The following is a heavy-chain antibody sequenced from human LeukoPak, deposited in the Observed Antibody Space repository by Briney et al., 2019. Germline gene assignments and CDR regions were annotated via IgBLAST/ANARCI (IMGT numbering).Heavy chain of an antibody. CDR2: IYYSGST. J-gene: IGHJ4*02. V-gene: IGHV4-59*01. CDR1: AGSISVYNTYY. Sequence: SETLSLTCTVSAGSISVYNTYYWNWIRQSPGKGLEWIGYIYYSGSTSYNPSLKSRVTISVDTFRNQFSLKLTSVTAADTAIYYCAKSDYYGASDYWGQGTLVTVSS. CDR3: AKSDYYGASDY. D-gene: IGHD3-10*01.